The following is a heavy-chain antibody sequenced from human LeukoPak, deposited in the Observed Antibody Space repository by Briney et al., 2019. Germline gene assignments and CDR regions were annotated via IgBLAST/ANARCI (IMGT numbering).Heavy chain of an antibody. CDR3: AEDGSGSYYSFDP. CDR2: IIPILGIA. J-gene: IGHJ5*02. D-gene: IGHD3-10*01. Sequence: SVKVSCKASGGTFSSYAISWVRQAPGQGPEWMGRIIPILGIANYAQKFQGRVTITADKSTSTAYMELSSLRSEDTAVYYCAEDGSGSYYSFDPWGQGTLVTVSS. V-gene: IGHV1-69*04. CDR1: GGTFSSYA.